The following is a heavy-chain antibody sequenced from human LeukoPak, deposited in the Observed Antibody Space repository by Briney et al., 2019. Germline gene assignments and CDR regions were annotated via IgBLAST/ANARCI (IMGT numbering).Heavy chain of an antibody. V-gene: IGHV3-23*01. J-gene: IGHJ3*02. CDR3: AKDEIPRNRVYDAFDI. CDR1: EFTVSTNY. D-gene: IGHD2-21*01. CDR2: IGGAGDDT. Sequence: GGSLRLSCAASEFTVSTNYMNWVRQAPGKGLEWVSTIGGAGDDTYYADSVKGRFNIFRDNSKNTLYLQMHSLRAEDTAIFYCAKDEIPRNRVYDAFDIWGQGTKVTVSS.